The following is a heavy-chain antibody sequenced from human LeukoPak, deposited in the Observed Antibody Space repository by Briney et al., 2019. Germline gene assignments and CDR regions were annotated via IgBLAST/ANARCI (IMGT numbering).Heavy chain of an antibody. CDR2: MNPNSGNT. CDR1: GYTFTSYD. J-gene: IGHJ5*02. Sequence: ASVKVSCKASGYTFTSYDINWVRQATGQGLEWMGWMNPNSGNTGYAQKFQGRVTMTRDTSISTAYMELSSLRSEDTAVYYCARGCYDFWSGYYRGYWFDPWGQGTLVTVSS. D-gene: IGHD3-3*01. V-gene: IGHV1-8*01. CDR3: ARGCYDFWSGYYRGYWFDP.